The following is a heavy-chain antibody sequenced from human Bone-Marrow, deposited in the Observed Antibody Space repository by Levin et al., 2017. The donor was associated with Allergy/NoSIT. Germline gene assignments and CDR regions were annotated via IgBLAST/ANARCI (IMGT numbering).Heavy chain of an antibody. CDR2: IYPDDSDT. CDR1: GYTFTNYW. J-gene: IGHJ4*02. CDR3: ARPPPGGGYYFDY. V-gene: IGHV5-51*01. D-gene: IGHD6-13*01. Sequence: GGSLRLSCKVSGYTFTNYWIGWVRQMPGKGLEWMGIIYPDDSDTKYNPSFQGQVTISADKSISTAYLQWNSLKASDTAVYYCARPPPGGGYYFDYWGQGTPVTVSP.